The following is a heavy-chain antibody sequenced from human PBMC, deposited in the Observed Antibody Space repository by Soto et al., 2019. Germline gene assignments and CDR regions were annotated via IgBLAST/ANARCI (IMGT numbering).Heavy chain of an antibody. D-gene: IGHD2-2*01. CDR1: GFSLSTSGVG. CDR2: IYWDDDN. Sequence: QITLKESGPTLVKPTQTLTLTCTFSGFSLSTSGVGVGWIRQPPGKALEWLALIYWDDDNRYSPSLKRRLTITKDTYKNQVVLKMTNMDPVDTATYYCAHRLGYCSSTSCYENWFDPWGQGTLVTVSS. V-gene: IGHV2-5*02. J-gene: IGHJ5*02. CDR3: AHRLGYCSSTSCYENWFDP.